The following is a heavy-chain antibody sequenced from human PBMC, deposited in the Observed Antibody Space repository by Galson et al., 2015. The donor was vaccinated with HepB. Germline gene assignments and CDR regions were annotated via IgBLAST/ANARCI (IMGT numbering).Heavy chain of an antibody. CDR3: VKGIYDSSGYYYLDADY. Sequence: SLRLSCAASGFTFSSYAMHWVRQAPGKGLEYVSAISSNGGSTYYADSVKGRFTISRDNSKNTLYLQMSSLRAEDTAVYYCVKGIYDSSGYYYLDADYWGQGTLVTVSS. V-gene: IGHV3-64D*06. D-gene: IGHD3-22*01. J-gene: IGHJ4*02. CDR2: ISSNGGST. CDR1: GFTFSSYA.